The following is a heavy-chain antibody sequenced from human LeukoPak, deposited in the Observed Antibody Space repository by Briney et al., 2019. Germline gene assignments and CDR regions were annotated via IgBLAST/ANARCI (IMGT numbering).Heavy chain of an antibody. D-gene: IGHD6-19*01. J-gene: IGHJ3*02. CDR3: ARDLQWLQRGHAFDI. CDR2: IYHSGST. Sequence: SETLSLTCTVSGGSISSGGYYWSWIRQPPGKGLEWIGYIYHSGSTYYNPSLKSRVTISVDRSKNQFSLKLSSVTAADTAVYYCARDLQWLQRGHAFDIWGQGTMVTVSS. CDR1: GGSISSGGYY. V-gene: IGHV4-30-2*01.